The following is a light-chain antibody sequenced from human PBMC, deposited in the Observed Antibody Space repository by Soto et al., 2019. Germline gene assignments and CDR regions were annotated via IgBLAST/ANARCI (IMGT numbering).Light chain of an antibody. CDR3: QQYSTYPYI. V-gene: IGKV1-5*03. J-gene: IGKJ2*01. Sequence: DIQMTQSPSSLSASVGDRVSITCRASQNIGTYFNWYQQKPGKAPKLLIYKASSLESGVPSRFSGGGIGTEFSLSISSLQPDDFATYYCQQYSTYPYIFGQGTKVDIK. CDR1: QNIGTY. CDR2: KAS.